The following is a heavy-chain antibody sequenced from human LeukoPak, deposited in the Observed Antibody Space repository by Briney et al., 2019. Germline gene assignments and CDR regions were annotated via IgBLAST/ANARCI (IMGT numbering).Heavy chain of an antibody. J-gene: IGHJ2*01. CDR1: GFTFSSYS. D-gene: IGHD2-15*01. V-gene: IGHV3-21*01. CDR2: VSSTSSFI. CDR3: ARDYFSRAAFLGYFDL. Sequence: KPGGSLRLSCAASGFTFSSYSINWVRQAPGKGLEWVSCVSSTSSFIYYADSVKGRFTISRDNAKNSLYLQMNSLRAEDTAVYYCARDYFSRAAFLGYFDLWGRGTLVTVSS.